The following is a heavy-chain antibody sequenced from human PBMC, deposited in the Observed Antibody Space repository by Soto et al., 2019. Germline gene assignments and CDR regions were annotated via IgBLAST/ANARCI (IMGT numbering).Heavy chain of an antibody. Sequence: GSLRLSCTASGFTFGDYAMSWFRQAPGKGLEWVGFIRSKAYGGTTEYAASVKGRFTISRDDSKSIAYLQMNSLKTEDTAVYYCTRAAGPLWFGELMDAFDIWGQGTMVTVSS. CDR2: IRSKAYGGTT. D-gene: IGHD3-10*01. CDR3: TRAAGPLWFGELMDAFDI. J-gene: IGHJ3*02. CDR1: GFTFGDYA. V-gene: IGHV3-49*03.